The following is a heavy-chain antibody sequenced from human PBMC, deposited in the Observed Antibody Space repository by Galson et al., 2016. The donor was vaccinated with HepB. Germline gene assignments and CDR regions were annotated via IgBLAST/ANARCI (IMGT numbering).Heavy chain of an antibody. D-gene: IGHD1-26*01. J-gene: IGHJ4*02. CDR2: FHHSGTT. Sequence: TLSLTCTVSGASFSSDRHYWSWIRQPPGKGLEWIGFFHHSGTTNYNASLKSRVTISLDTSKNQFSLKLTSVTAADTAVYYCAKDNSGSYIDDWGQGILVTVSS. CDR3: AKDNSGSYIDD. V-gene: IGHV4-61*01. CDR1: GASFSSDRHY.